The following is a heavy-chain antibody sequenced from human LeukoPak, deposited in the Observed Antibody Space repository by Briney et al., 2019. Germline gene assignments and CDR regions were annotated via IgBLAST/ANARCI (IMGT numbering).Heavy chain of an antibody. CDR3: ARAQWLVLLQGGLDAFDI. D-gene: IGHD6-19*01. CDR1: GGSFSGYY. V-gene: IGHV4-34*01. J-gene: IGHJ3*02. Sequence: SETLSLTCAVYGGSFSGYYWSWIRQPPGKGLEWIGEINHSGSTNYNPSLKSRVTISVDTSKNQFSLKLSSVTAADTAVYYCARAQWLVLLQGGLDAFDIWGQGTMVTVSS. CDR2: INHSGST.